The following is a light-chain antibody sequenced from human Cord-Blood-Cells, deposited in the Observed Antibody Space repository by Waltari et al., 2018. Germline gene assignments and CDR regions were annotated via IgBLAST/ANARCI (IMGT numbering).Light chain of an antibody. CDR2: EGS. CDR1: SSYAGSYNV. CDR3: CSYAGSSTYV. J-gene: IGLJ1*01. Sequence: QSALTQPASVTGSHGQSLTIPCPGTSSYAGSYNVVSWYQQHPGKAPKLMIYEGSKRPSGVSNRFSGSKSGNTASLTISGLQAEDEADYYCCSYAGSSTYVFGTGTKVTVL. V-gene: IGLV2-23*01.